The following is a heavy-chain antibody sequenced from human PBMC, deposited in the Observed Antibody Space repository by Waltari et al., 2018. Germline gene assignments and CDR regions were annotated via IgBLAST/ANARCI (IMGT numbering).Heavy chain of an antibody. J-gene: IGHJ4*02. Sequence: QVQLVQSGAEVKKPGSSVKVSCKASGGTFSSYAISWVRQARGQGLEWMGCILPIFGTANYAQKFQGIVTITADESTSTAYMELSSLRSEDTAVYYCARDRRAVAGMFYWGQGTLVTVSS. CDR3: ARDRRAVAGMFY. D-gene: IGHD6-19*01. CDR2: ILPIFGTA. V-gene: IGHV1-69*13. CDR1: GGTFSSYA.